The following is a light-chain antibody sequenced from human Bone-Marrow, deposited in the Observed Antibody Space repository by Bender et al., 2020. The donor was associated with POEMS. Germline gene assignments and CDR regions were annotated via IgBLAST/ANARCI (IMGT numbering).Light chain of an antibody. CDR1: SSDIGGYDY. J-gene: IGLJ3*02. CDR3: CSHAGSNNLV. V-gene: IGLV2-11*01. CDR2: DVT. Sequence: QSALTQSRSVSGSPGQSVTISCTGTSSDIGGYDYVSWYQQYPGKAPKVMIHDVTKRPSGVPDRFSGSKSGNTASLTISGLQAEDEADYYCCSHAGSNNLVFGGGTKLTVL.